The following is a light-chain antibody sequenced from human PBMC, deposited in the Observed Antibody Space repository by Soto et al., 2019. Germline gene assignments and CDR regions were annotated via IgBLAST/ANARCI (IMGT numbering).Light chain of an antibody. J-gene: IGKJ5*01. Sequence: EIVLTQSPATLFLSSGEKATLSCRASQSVSSYLAWYQQKPGQAPRLLIYDASNRATGIPARFSGSGSGTDFTLTISSLEPEDFAVYYCQQRSNWLPITFGQGTRLEIK. CDR1: QSVSSY. V-gene: IGKV3-11*01. CDR2: DAS. CDR3: QQRSNWLPIT.